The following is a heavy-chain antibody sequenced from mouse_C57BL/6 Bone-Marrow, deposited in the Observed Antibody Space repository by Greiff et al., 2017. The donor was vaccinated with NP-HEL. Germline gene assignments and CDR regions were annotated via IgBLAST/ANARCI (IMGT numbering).Heavy chain of an antibody. CDR1: GYAFSSSW. J-gene: IGHJ1*03. Sequence: QVQLQQSGPELVKPGASVKISCKASGYAFSSSWMNWVKQRPGKGLEWIGRIYPGDGDTNYNGKFKGKATLTADKSSSTAYMQLSSLTSEDSAVYFCERCRDYYGSSPYWYFDVWGTGTTVTVSS. CDR2: IYPGDGDT. V-gene: IGHV1-82*01. CDR3: ERCRDYYGSSPYWYFDV. D-gene: IGHD1-1*01.